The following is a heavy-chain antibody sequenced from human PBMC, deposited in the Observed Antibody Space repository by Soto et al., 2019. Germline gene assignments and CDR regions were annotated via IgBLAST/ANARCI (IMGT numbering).Heavy chain of an antibody. V-gene: IGHV4-39*01. Sequence: PSETLSLTCTVSGGSISSSSYYWGWIRQPPGKGLEWIGSIYYSGSTYYNPSLKSRVTISVDTSKNQFSLKLSSVTAADTAVYYCARQQDIVVVVAANDAFDIWGQGTMVTV. D-gene: IGHD2-15*01. CDR3: ARQQDIVVVVAANDAFDI. CDR1: GGSISSSSYY. J-gene: IGHJ3*02. CDR2: IYYSGST.